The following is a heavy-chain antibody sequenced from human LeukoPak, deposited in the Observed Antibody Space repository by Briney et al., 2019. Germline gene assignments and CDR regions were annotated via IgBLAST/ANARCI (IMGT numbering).Heavy chain of an antibody. V-gene: IGHV4-34*01. D-gene: IGHD3-3*01. J-gene: IGHJ5*02. CDR2: INHSAST. CDR1: GGSFSGYY. CDR3: ARGHPITIFGVVIIVGNWFDP. Sequence: PSETLSLTCAVYGGSFSGYYWSWIRQPPGKGLEWIGEINHSASTNYNPSLKSRVTISVDTSKNQFSLKLSSVTAADTAVYYCARGHPITIFGVVIIVGNWFDPWGQGTLVTVSS.